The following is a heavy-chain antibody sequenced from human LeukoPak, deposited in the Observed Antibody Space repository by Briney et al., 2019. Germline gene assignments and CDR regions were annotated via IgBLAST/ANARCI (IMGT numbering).Heavy chain of an antibody. J-gene: IGHJ4*02. V-gene: IGHV3-30*02. D-gene: IGHD7-27*01. CDR1: GFTFRSYG. CDR2: IRPDGDDK. CDR3: AKDSNWAFDY. Sequence: GGSLRLSCAASGFTFRSYGMHWVRQAPGKGLEWVAFIRPDGDDKYYADSVKGRFSISRDNSKNTLYLQINSLRAEDTAVYYCAKDSNWAFDYWGQGTLVTVSS.